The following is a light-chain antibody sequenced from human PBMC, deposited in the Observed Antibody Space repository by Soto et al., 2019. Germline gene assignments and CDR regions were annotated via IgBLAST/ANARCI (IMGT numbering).Light chain of an antibody. J-gene: IGKJ5*01. CDR1: QSVSSK. Sequence: IVMTQSPATLSVSPGDRATLSCRASQSVSSKLAWYQQKPGQAPRLLIHGASTRATAIPARFSGSGSGTYFTLTISSLQSEDFAVYFCQQYNEWPITFGQGTRLEIK. CDR2: GAS. V-gene: IGKV3-15*01. CDR3: QQYNEWPIT.